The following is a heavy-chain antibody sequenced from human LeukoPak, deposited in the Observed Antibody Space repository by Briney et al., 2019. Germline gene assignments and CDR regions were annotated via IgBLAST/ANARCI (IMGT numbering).Heavy chain of an antibody. Sequence: GGSLRLSCAVSGITLSNYGMSWVRQAPGKGLEWVAGISGSGGGINYADSVKGRFTVSRDNYKNTLYLQMNSLGAEDTAVYFCAKRGVVIRVILVGFHKEAFYFDSWSQGALVTVSS. CDR1: GITLSNYG. J-gene: IGHJ4*02. V-gene: IGHV3-23*01. CDR2: ISGSGGGI. CDR3: AKRGVVIRVILVGFHKEAFYFDS. D-gene: IGHD3-22*01.